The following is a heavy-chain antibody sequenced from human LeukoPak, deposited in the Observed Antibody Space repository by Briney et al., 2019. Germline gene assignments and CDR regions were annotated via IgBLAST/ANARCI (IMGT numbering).Heavy chain of an antibody. CDR3: ARDYAPLGDWFDP. CDR2: IYTSGSA. D-gene: IGHD2-2*01. J-gene: IGHJ5*02. Sequence: SQTLSLTCTVSGVSIRRYSWSWIRQPAGKGLEWIGRIYTSGSANYNPSLKSRVTISVEKSKNQFSLKLRSVTAADTAVYYGARDYAPLGDWFDPWGQGTLVTVSS. V-gene: IGHV4-4*07. CDR1: GVSIRRYS.